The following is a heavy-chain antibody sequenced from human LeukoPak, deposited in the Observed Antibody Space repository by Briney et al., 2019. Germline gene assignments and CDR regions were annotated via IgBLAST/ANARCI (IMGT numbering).Heavy chain of an antibody. CDR3: AKGGEQKTFRWGMDY. Sequence: PGGSLRLSCAASGFTFSNFYMHWVRQAPGKGLEWVALMSYNGGIKYYGDAVRGRFTISRDNSESTLNLEMTSLRPDDTAVYYCAKGGEQKTFRWGMDYWGQGTLVTVSS. J-gene: IGHJ4*02. CDR1: GFTFSNFY. D-gene: IGHD1/OR15-1a*01. V-gene: IGHV3-30*18. CDR2: MSYNGGIK.